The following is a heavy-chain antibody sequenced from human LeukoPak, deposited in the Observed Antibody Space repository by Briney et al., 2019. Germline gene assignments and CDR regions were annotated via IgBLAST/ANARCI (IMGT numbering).Heavy chain of an antibody. CDR2: IYYSGST. J-gene: IGHJ4*02. CDR3: AREGSGWSVDY. D-gene: IGHD6-19*01. CDR1: GGSISSYY. Sequence: SETLSLTCTVSGGSISSYYWSWIRQPPGKGLEWIGYIYYSGSTNYNPSLKSRVTISVDTSKNQFSLKLSSVTAADTAVHYCAREGSGWSVDYWGQGILVTVSS. V-gene: IGHV4-59*01.